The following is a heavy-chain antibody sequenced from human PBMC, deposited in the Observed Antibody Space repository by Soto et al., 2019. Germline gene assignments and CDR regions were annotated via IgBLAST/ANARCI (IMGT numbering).Heavy chain of an antibody. CDR3: VRLIGNSWLDF. CDR1: VDRASRASGT. CDR2: VYYRSKWLN. V-gene: IGHV6-1*01. J-gene: IGHJ5*01. Sequence: SQTLSLTCASAVDRASRASGTAELDRQDPSGGMYWLGAVYYRSKWLNDQAESVKRRITINPDTSKNQFSLNLNSVTPEDTAVYYCVRLIGNSWLDFWGQGTRVTVS. D-gene: IGHD1-26*01.